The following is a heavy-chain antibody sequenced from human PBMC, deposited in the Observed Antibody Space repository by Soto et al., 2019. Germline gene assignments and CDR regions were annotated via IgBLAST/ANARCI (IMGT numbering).Heavy chain of an antibody. Sequence: QVQLVESGGGVVQPGRSLRLFCAASGFTFSSYAMHWVRQAPGKGLEWVAVISYDGSNKYYADSVKGRFTISRDNSKNTLYLQMNSLRAEDTAVYYCARDQGVRVTPYYYYGMDVWGQGTTVTVSS. D-gene: IGHD2-21*02. J-gene: IGHJ6*02. V-gene: IGHV3-30-3*01. CDR3: ARDQGVRVTPYYYYGMDV. CDR1: GFTFSSYA. CDR2: ISYDGSNK.